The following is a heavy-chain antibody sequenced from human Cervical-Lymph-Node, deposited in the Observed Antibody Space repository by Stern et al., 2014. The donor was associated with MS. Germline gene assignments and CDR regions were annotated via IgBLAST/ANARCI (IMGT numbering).Heavy chain of an antibody. CDR2: TDPIGGST. D-gene: IGHD3-16*01. J-gene: IGHJ6*02. CDR1: GYTFTSYY. Sequence: QVVQSGAEVKKPGDSVKVSCKASGYTFTSYYIQWVRQAPGPGLALVGITDPIGGSTSYAQRFQGRVTVTRDTSTNTVYMELSSLRSEDTAVYYCAREGPGGYYGMDVWGQGTTVTVSS. CDR3: AREGPGGYYGMDV. V-gene: IGHV1-46*01.